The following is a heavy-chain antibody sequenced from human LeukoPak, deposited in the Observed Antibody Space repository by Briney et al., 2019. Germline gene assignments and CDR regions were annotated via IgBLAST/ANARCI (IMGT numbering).Heavy chain of an antibody. J-gene: IGHJ5*02. D-gene: IGHD6-13*01. CDR2: INPNSGGT. CDR3: ARVPYSSSWYYWFDP. CDR1: GYTFTGYY. Sequence: GASVKVSCKASGYTFTGYYMHWVRQAPGQGLEWMGWINPNSGGTNYAQKFQGRVTMTRDTSTSTAYMELRSLRSDDTAVYYCARVPYSSSWYYWFDPWGQGTLVTVSS. V-gene: IGHV1-2*02.